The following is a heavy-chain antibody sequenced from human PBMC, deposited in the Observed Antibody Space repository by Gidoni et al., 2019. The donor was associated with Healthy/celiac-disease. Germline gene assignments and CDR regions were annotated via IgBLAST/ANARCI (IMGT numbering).Heavy chain of an antibody. CDR2: IYYSGST. CDR1: GYSISSSNW. V-gene: IGHV4-28*01. J-gene: IGHJ5*02. D-gene: IGHD3-3*01. CDR3: ARIPEEVTIFGVVRNWFDP. Sequence: QVQLQESGPGLVKPSDTLSLTCPVSGYSISSSNWWGWIRQPPGKGLEWIGYIYYSGSTYYNPSLKSRVTMSVDTSKNQFSLKLSSVTAVDTAVYYCARIPEEVTIFGVVRNWFDPWGQGTLVTVSS.